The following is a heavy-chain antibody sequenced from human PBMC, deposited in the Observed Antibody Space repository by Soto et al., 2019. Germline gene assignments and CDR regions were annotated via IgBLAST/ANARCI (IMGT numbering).Heavy chain of an antibody. D-gene: IGHD3-10*01. V-gene: IGHV4-59*01. CDR3: AXXGFGPLHGLVDV. CDR2: IQYNGYS. J-gene: IGHJ6*02. Sequence: QVQLQESGPGLVKPSETLSLTCTVSGGSITNYYCSWFRQPPGKGLEWIGYIQYNGYSAYNLSLKRRXTXXXXXXXXXXXXXVXXXXXXXXXVYYCAXXGFGPLHGLVDVWGQGTTVIVSS. CDR1: GGSITNYY.